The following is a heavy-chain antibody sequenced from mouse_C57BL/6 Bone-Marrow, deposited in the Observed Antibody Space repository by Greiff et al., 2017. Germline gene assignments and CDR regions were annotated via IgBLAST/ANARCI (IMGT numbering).Heavy chain of an antibody. CDR2: IYPGSGST. V-gene: IGHV1-55*01. Sequence: QVQLQQPGAELVKPGASVKMSCKASGYTFPSYWITWVKQRPGQGLEWIGDIYPGSGSTNYNEKFKSKATLTVDTSSSTAYMQLSSLTSEDSAVYYCASQTAQATGDYFDYWGQGTTLTVSS. CDR1: GYTFPSYW. D-gene: IGHD3-2*02. CDR3: ASQTAQATGDYFDY. J-gene: IGHJ2*01.